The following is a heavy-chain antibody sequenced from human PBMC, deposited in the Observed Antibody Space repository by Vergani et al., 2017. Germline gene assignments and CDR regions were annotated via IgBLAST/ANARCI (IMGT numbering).Heavy chain of an antibody. CDR2: IYYSGST. J-gene: IGHJ4*02. D-gene: IGHD6-19*01. Sequence: QLQLQESGPGLVKPSETLSLTCTVSGGSISSSSYYWGWIRQPPGKGLEWIGSIYYSGSTYYNPSLKSRVTISVDTSKNQFSLKLSSVTAADTAVYYCARDSSGWYDFVYWGQGTLVTVAS. CDR3: ARDSSGWYDFVY. V-gene: IGHV4-39*07. CDR1: GGSISSSSYY.